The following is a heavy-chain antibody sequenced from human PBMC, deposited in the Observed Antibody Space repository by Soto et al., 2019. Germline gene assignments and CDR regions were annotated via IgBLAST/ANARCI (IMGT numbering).Heavy chain of an antibody. Sequence: QVQLVQSGAEGKKPGSSVKVSCKASGGTFISYTITWVRQAPGQGLEWMGGIIPVFGTTNYAQKFQGRVTITADESTRSAYMELSGLTSEDTAVYYCARDPAYYDSSGDAFDIWGQGTMVTVSS. CDR2: IIPVFGTT. J-gene: IGHJ3*02. CDR3: ARDPAYYDSSGDAFDI. V-gene: IGHV1-69*01. CDR1: GGTFISYT. D-gene: IGHD3-22*01.